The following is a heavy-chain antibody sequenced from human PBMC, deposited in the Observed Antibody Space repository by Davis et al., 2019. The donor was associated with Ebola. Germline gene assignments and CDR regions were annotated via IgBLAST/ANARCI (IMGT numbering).Heavy chain of an antibody. CDR1: SGSFSGYY. CDR2: INHSGST. CDR3: ARHRLQYYSFWSDWLPGYFDY. Sequence: MPSETLSLTCAVYSGSFSGYYWSWIRQPPGKGLEWIGEINHSGSTNYNPSLRSRVTISVDTSKNQFSLKLTSVTAADTAVYYCARHRLQYYSFWSDWLPGYFDYWGQGTLVTVSS. J-gene: IGHJ4*02. D-gene: IGHD3-3*01. V-gene: IGHV4-34*01.